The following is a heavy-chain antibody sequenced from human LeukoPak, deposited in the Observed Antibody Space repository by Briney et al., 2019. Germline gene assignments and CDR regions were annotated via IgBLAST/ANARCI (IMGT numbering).Heavy chain of an antibody. V-gene: IGHV4-61*02. CDR2: IYTSGST. D-gene: IGHD2-2*01. J-gene: IGHJ3*02. CDR1: GGSISSGSYY. CDR3: ARDRSSSTKLDI. Sequence: SQTLSLTCTVSGGSISSGSYYWSWIRQPAGKGLEWIGRIYTSGSTNYNPSLKSRVTISVDTSENQFSLKLSSVTAADTAVYYCARDRSSSTKLDIWGQGTMVTVSS.